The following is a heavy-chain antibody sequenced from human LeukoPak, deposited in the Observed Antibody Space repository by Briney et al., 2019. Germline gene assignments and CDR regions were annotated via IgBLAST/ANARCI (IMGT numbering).Heavy chain of an antibody. CDR3: ARRVSCSGGSCPRRNYYYYYMDV. J-gene: IGHJ6*03. CDR2: IYYSGST. CDR1: GGSISSSSYY. V-gene: IGHV4-61*05. D-gene: IGHD2-15*01. Sequence: SETLSLTCTVSGGSISSSSYYWGWIRQPPGKGLEWIGYIYYSGSTNYNPSLKSRVTISVDTSKNQFSLKLSSVTAADTAVYYCARRVSCSGGSCPRRNYYYYYMDVWGKGTTVTVSS.